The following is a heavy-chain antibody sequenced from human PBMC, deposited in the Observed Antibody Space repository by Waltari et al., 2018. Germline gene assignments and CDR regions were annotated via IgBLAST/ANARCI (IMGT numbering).Heavy chain of an antibody. CDR2: KWQDESRE. D-gene: IGHD2-15*01. CDR1: GFTFSKYF. J-gene: IGHJ4*02. CDR3: AKVGLAMGGGEYFDY. V-gene: IGHV3-33*06. Sequence: QVQLVESGGDVVQPGTSLRLSCAASGFTFSKYFMHWVRQAPGKGLEWVAVKWQDESRELYADSVKGRFTISRDNSENTLYLQMDSLKVEDTAVYYCAKVGLAMGGGEYFDYWGQGAPVTVSS.